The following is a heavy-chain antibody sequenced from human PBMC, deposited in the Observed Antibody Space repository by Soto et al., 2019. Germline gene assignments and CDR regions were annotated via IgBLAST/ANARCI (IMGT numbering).Heavy chain of an antibody. Sequence: GGSLRLSCAASGFTFSSYSMNWVRQAPGKGLEWVSAISGSGGSTYYADSVKGRFTISRDNSKNTLYLQMNSLRAEDTAVYYCAKADGWGYGDYVAGWFDPWGQGTLVTVSS. CDR1: GFTFSSYS. J-gene: IGHJ5*02. CDR3: AKADGWGYGDYVAGWFDP. CDR2: ISGSGGST. D-gene: IGHD4-17*01. V-gene: IGHV3-23*01.